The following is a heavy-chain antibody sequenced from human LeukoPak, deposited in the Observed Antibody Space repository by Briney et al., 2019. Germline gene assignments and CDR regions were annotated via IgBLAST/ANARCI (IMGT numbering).Heavy chain of an antibody. Sequence: GGSLRLSCAASRFTFSSYAMHWVRQAPGKGLEWVAVISYDGSNKYYADSVKGRFTISRDNSKNTLYLQMNSLRAEDTAVYYCARPLYDILTGPNGMDVWGQGTTVTVSS. D-gene: IGHD3-9*01. V-gene: IGHV3-30-3*01. J-gene: IGHJ6*02. CDR2: ISYDGSNK. CDR3: ARPLYDILTGPNGMDV. CDR1: RFTFSSYA.